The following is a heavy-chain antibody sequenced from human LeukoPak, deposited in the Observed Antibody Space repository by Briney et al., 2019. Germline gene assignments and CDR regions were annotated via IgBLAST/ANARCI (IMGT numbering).Heavy chain of an antibody. J-gene: IGHJ4*02. CDR3: ARGVFVVVTDYYFDY. Sequence: SETLSLTCAVYGGSFSGYYWSWIRQPPGKGPEWIGEINHSGSTNYNPSLKSRVTMSVDASKNQFSLKLSSVTAADTAVYYCARGVFVVVTDYYFDYWGQGSLVTVSS. D-gene: IGHD2-21*02. CDR1: GGSFSGYY. CDR2: INHSGST. V-gene: IGHV4-34*01.